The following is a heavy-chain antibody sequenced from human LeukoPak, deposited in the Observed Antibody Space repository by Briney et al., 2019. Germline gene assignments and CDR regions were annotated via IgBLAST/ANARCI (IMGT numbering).Heavy chain of an antibody. Sequence: PGRSLRLSCAASGFTFSSYGMHWVRQAPGKGLEWVAVISYDGSNKYYADSVKGRFTISRDNAKNSLYLQMNSLRAEDTAVYYCARGLQGLYYYGMDVWGQGTTVTVSS. CDR3: ARGLQGLYYYGMDV. J-gene: IGHJ6*02. V-gene: IGHV3-30*03. CDR1: GFTFSSYG. CDR2: ISYDGSNK. D-gene: IGHD4-11*01.